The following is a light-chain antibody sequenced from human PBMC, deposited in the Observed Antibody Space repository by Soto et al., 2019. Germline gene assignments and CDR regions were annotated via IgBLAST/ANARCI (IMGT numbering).Light chain of an antibody. V-gene: IGKV3-20*01. Sequence: IVLPQSPGTPALSPGAKATLSCGASQRVTSTYVAWYQQKPGQAPRLLMYGASNRATGIPDRFSGSGSGTDFSLTISRLEPEDFAVYYCQQYGSSLGTFGQGTKGDIK. CDR3: QQYGSSLGT. J-gene: IGKJ1*01. CDR2: GAS. CDR1: QRVTSTY.